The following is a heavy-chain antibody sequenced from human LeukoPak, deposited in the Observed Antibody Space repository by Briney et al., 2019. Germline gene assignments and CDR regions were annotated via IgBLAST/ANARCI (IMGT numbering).Heavy chain of an antibody. J-gene: IGHJ5*02. CDR3: ARVSYPSGETVWFDP. CDR2: ISYSGST. D-gene: IGHD3-16*01. CDR1: GGSISSSNYY. V-gene: IGHV4-39*07. Sequence: PSETLSLTCTVSGGSISSSNYYWGWIRQPPGKGLQWIGSISYSGSTYYNPSLKRRVTISVETSKNQFSLKLSSVTAADTAVYYCARVSYPSGETVWFDPWGQGTLVTVSS.